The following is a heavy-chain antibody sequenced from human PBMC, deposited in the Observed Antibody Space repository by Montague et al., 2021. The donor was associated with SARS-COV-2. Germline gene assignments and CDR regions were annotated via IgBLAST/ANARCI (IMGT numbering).Heavy chain of an antibody. J-gene: IGHJ4*02. CDR3: ARSYYDILTAYYTPFDY. D-gene: IGHD3-9*01. CDR2: IXXXXDX. CDR1: GFSLSTSGMR. V-gene: IGHV2-70*04. Sequence: VTPTQTLTLTCTFSGFSLSTSGMRASWIRQPPGKALEWLARIXXXXDXFYSTSLKTRLTISKDTSKNQVVLTMTNMDPVDTATYYCARSYYDILTAYYTPFDYWGQGTLVTVSS.